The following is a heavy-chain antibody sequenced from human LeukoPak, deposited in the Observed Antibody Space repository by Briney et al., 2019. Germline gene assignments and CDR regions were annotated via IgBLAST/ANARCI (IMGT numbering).Heavy chain of an antibody. V-gene: IGHV3-23*01. CDR2: ISGSGGST. CDR1: GFTFSSYA. J-gene: IGHJ3*02. CDR3: AKDSELNYYGSGSSHLNAFDI. Sequence: GGSLRLSCAASGFTFSSYAMSWVRQAPGKGLEWVSAISGSGGSTYYADSVKGRFTISRDNSKNTLYLQMNSLRAEDTAVYYCAKDSELNYYGSGSSHLNAFDIWGQGTMVTVSS. D-gene: IGHD3-10*01.